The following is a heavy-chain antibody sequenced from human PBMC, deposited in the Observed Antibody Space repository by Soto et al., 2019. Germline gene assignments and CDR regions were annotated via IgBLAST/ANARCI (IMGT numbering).Heavy chain of an antibody. CDR1: GFTFSDYT. V-gene: IGHV3-21*01. Sequence: PGGSLRLSCAASGFTFSDYTMNWVRQDPGKGLEWVSSISSGSTYIYFADSMKGRFTISRDNAKNSLYLQMNSLRAEDTAVYYCARDSGSRYYGSGSYFDYWGQGTLVTVSS. D-gene: IGHD3-10*01. CDR2: ISSGSTYI. CDR3: ARDSGSRYYGSGSYFDY. J-gene: IGHJ4*02.